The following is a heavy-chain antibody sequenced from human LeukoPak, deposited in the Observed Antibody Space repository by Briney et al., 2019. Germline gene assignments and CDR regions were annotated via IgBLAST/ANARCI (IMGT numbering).Heavy chain of an antibody. Sequence: ASVKVSCKASGYTFTSYDINWVRQATGQGLEWMGWMNPNSGNTGYAQTFQGRVTITRNTSISTAYMELSSLRSEDTAVYYCARGRTIFGVVSNFDYWGQGTLVTVSS. J-gene: IGHJ4*02. CDR2: MNPNSGNT. CDR3: ARGRTIFGVVSNFDY. V-gene: IGHV1-8*03. CDR1: GYTFTSYD. D-gene: IGHD3-3*01.